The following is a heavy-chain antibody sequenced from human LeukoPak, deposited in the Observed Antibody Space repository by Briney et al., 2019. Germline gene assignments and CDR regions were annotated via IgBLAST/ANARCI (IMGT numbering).Heavy chain of an antibody. D-gene: IGHD3-9*01. CDR1: GGSISSYY. J-gene: IGHJ4*02. V-gene: IGHV4-4*07. Sequence: SETLSLTCTVSGGSISSYYWSWIRQPAGKGLEWIGRIYTSGSTNYNPSLKSRVTTSVDTSKNQFSLKLSSVTAADTAVYYCARDPYYDILTGDYMEFTRGYFDYWGQGTLVTVSS. CDR2: IYTSGST. CDR3: ARDPYYDILTGDYMEFTRGYFDY.